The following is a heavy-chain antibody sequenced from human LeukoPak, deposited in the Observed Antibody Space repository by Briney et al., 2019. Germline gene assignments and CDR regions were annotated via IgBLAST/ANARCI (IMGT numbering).Heavy chain of an antibody. CDR1: GYTFTSYG. CDR3: ARHRYCSSTSCPPGSWFDP. D-gene: IGHD2-2*01. V-gene: IGHV1-18*04. Sequence: ASVKVSCKASGYTFTSYGISWVRQAPGQGLEWMGWISAYNGNTNYAQKLQGRVTMTTDTSTSTAYMELRSLRSDDTAVYYCARHRYCSSTSCPPGSWFDPGGQGTLVTVPS. J-gene: IGHJ5*02. CDR2: ISAYNGNT.